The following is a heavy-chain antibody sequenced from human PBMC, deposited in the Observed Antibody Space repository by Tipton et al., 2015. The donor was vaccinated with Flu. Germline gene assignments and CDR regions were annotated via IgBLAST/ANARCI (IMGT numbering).Heavy chain of an antibody. CDR3: ARDGYYDYVWGSYRYAPYNWFDP. J-gene: IGHJ5*02. V-gene: IGHV4-34*01. Sequence: TLSLTCAVYGGSFSGYYWSWIRQPPGKGLEWIGEINHSGSTNYNPSLKSRVTISVDTSKNQFSLKLSSVTAADTAVYYCARDGYYDYVWGSYRYAPYNWFDPWGQGTLVTVSS. CDR2: INHSGST. D-gene: IGHD3-16*02. CDR1: GGSFSGYY.